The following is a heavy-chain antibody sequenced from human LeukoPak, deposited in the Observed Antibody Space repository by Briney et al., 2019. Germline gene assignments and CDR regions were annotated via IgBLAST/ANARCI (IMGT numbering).Heavy chain of an antibody. V-gene: IGHV1-18*01. CDR1: GYTFSSCG. D-gene: IGHD3-10*01. CDR2: FSAYIGNT. Sequence: ASVKLSCKASGYTFSSCGISCWRRAPGQRLGKRVGFSAYIGNTNYTQYHQSRVTITTDTSTSPAYLELRSLSADETGVYYCARGGPTTTGWFGELLPTFNDPYGMDVWGPGTTVTVSS. J-gene: IGHJ6*02. CDR3: ARGGPTTTGWFGELLPTFNDPYGMDV.